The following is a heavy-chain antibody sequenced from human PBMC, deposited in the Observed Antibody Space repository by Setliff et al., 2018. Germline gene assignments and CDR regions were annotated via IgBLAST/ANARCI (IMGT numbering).Heavy chain of an antibody. J-gene: IGHJ4*02. CDR1: GYSFSTYA. V-gene: IGHV1-3*01. CDR3: ARDREYCSRTSCYIDY. CDR2: INGGNGNT. D-gene: IGHD2-2*02. Sequence: ASAKVSCKASGYSFSTYAMHWVRQAPGQRFEWMGWINGGNGNTKYSQKFQGRITITRDTSASTAYMEMSSLRSEDTAVYYCARDREYCSRTSCYIDYWGQGALVTVSS.